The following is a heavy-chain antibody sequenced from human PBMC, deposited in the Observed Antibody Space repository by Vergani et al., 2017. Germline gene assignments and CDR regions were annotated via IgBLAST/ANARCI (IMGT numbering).Heavy chain of an antibody. CDR1: GGSISSYY. V-gene: IGHV4-59*12. Sequence: QVQLQESGPGLVKPSETLSLTCTVSGGSISSYYWSWIRQPPGKGLEWIGYIYYSGSTYYNPSLKSRVTISVDTSKNQFSLKLSSVTAADTAVYYCARGDSSGYPDRLDYWGQGTLVTVSS. CDR2: IYYSGST. J-gene: IGHJ4*02. D-gene: IGHD3-22*01. CDR3: ARGDSSGYPDRLDY.